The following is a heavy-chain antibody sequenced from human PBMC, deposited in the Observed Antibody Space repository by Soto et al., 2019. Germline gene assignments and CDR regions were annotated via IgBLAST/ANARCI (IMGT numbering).Heavy chain of an antibody. CDR2: INHSGST. CDR1: GGSFSGYY. V-gene: IGHV4-34*01. CDR3: AKVMRYYYGSGSYYSHYYYGMDV. Sequence: SETLSLTCAVYGGSFSGYYWSWIRQPPGKGLEWIGEINHSGSTNYNPSLKSRVTISVDTSKNQFSLKLSSVTAADTAVYYCAKVMRYYYGSGSYYSHYYYGMDVWGQGTTDTVSS. D-gene: IGHD3-10*01. J-gene: IGHJ6*02.